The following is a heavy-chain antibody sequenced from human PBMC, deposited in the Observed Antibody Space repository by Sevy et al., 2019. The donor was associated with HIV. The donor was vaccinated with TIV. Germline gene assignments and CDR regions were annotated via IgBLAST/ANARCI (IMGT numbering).Heavy chain of an antibody. Sequence: GGSLRLSCAASGFTFSSYSMNGVRQAPRKGLEWVSYISSGVSTIHYADSVKGRFTISRDNAKNSLYLQMNRLRAEDTAVYYCARDNGDYFLSTSVFDYWGQGTLVTVSS. J-gene: IGHJ4*02. CDR1: GFTFSSYS. V-gene: IGHV3-48*01. CDR2: ISSGVSTI. CDR3: ARDNGDYFLSTSVFDY. D-gene: IGHD4-17*01.